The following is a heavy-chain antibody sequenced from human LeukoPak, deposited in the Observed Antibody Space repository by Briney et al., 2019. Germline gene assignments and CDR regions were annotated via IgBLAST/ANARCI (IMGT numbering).Heavy chain of an antibody. J-gene: IGHJ4*02. Sequence: GGSLRLSCAASGFTFSTYGMSWVRQAPGKGLEWVSVITGSGGHTVYADSVKGRFTISRDNSNNTLYLQMNSLRAEDTAVYYCASLGGGRVHYYYDSSGYYLVDYWGQGTLVTVSS. CDR2: ITGSGGHT. CDR3: ASLGGGRVHYYYDSSGYYLVDY. V-gene: IGHV3-23*01. CDR1: GFTFSTYG. D-gene: IGHD3-22*01.